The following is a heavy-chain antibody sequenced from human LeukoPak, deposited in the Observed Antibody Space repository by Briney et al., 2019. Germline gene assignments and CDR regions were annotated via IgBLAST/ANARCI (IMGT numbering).Heavy chain of an antibody. CDR1: GYTFTSYD. D-gene: IGHD4/OR15-4a*01. V-gene: IGHV1-8*03. CDR2: MNPNSGNT. J-gene: IGHJ4*02. Sequence: ASVKVSCKASGYTFTSYDINWVRQATGQGLEWMGWMNPNSGNTGYAQKFQGRVTITRNTSISTTYMELSSLRSEDTAVYYCARRAGAYSHPYDYWGQGTLVTVSS. CDR3: ARRAGAYSHPYDY.